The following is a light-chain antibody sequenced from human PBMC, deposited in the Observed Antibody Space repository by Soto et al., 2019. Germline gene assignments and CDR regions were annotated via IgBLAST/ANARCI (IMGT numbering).Light chain of an antibody. CDR3: QQYNNFWT. J-gene: IGKJ1*01. Sequence: DIHMTQSPSTLSASMGDRVTITCRASQSLSSRLAWYQQKPGKAPELLIYDASSLKSGVPSRFSGSESGTEFTLTISSLQPDDFATYYCQQYNNFWTFGQGTKVDIK. V-gene: IGKV1-5*01. CDR2: DAS. CDR1: QSLSSR.